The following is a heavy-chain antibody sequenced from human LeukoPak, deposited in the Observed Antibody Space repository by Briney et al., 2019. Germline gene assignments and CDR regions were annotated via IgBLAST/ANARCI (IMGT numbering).Heavy chain of an antibody. CDR2: ISGSGGST. Sequence: PGGSLRLSCAASGFTFSSYAMSWVRQAPGKGLEWVSAISGSGGSTYYADSAKGRFTISRDNSRDTLYLQMNSLRAEDPAVYYCAKGYYDYVWGSYYFDYWGQGTLVTVSS. V-gene: IGHV3-23*01. J-gene: IGHJ4*02. D-gene: IGHD3-16*01. CDR3: AKGYYDYVWGSYYFDY. CDR1: GFTFSSYA.